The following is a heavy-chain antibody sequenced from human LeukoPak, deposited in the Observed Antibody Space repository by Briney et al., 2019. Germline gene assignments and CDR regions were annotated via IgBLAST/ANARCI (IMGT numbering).Heavy chain of an antibody. Sequence: PGGSLRLSCAASGFTFSSYSMNWVRQAPGKGLEWVSSISSSSSYIYYADSVKGRFTISRDNAKSSLYLQMNSLRAEDTAVYYCARDVSSGWSLDLDYWGQGTLVTVSS. J-gene: IGHJ4*02. CDR1: GFTFSSYS. V-gene: IGHV3-21*01. CDR3: ARDVSSGWSLDLDY. D-gene: IGHD6-19*01. CDR2: ISSSSSYI.